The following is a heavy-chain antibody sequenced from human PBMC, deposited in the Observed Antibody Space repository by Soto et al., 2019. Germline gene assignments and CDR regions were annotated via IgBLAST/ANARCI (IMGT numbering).Heavy chain of an antibody. Sequence: GESLKISCKGSGYSFTSYWIGWVRQMPGKGLEWMGIIYPGDSDTRYSPSFQGQVTISADKSISTAYLQWSSLKASDTAMYYCARRGYCSSTSCPYYMDVWGKGTTVTVSS. CDR2: IYPGDSDT. V-gene: IGHV5-51*01. D-gene: IGHD2-2*01. CDR3: ARRGYCSSTSCPYYMDV. CDR1: GYSFTSYW. J-gene: IGHJ6*03.